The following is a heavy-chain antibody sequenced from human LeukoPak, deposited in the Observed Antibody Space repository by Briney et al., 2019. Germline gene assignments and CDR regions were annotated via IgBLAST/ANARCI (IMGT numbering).Heavy chain of an antibody. Sequence: PGGSLRLSCAASGFMFDDYAMHWVRQLPGKGLEWVSGISWNSVNVVYADSVKGRFTISRDNAKNSLYLQMNTLRPEDTALYYCAKAVLPGAKGAMDVWREGTTVTVSS. CDR2: ISWNSVNV. J-gene: IGHJ6*04. D-gene: IGHD2-2*01. V-gene: IGHV3-9*01. CDR3: AKAVLPGAKGAMDV. CDR1: GFMFDDYA.